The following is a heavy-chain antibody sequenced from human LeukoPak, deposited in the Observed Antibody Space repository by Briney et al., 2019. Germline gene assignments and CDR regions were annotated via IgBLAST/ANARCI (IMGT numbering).Heavy chain of an antibody. CDR1: GGTFSSYA. CDR2: IIPIFGTA. D-gene: IGHD4-17*01. CDR3: ARGTTSVQHRFDP. J-gene: IGHJ5*02. Sequence: GASVKVSCKASGGTFSSYAIIWVRQAPGQGLEWMGGIIPIFGTANYAQKFQGRVTITTDESTSTAYMELSRLRSEDTAVYYCARGTTSVQHRFDPWRKGHVVRVS. V-gene: IGHV1-69*05.